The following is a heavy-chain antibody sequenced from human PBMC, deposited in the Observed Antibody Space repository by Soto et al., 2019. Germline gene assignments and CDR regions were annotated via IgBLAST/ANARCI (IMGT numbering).Heavy chain of an antibody. CDR1: GDSITTYKW. CDR2: IYDSGNT. D-gene: IGHD7-27*01. J-gene: IGHJ6*02. Sequence: SETLSLTGGVSGDSITTYKWWTWVRQTPGKGLEWIGEIYDSGNTRYNPSLKSRVTISKDTSKNELSLKLNSVTVADTAVYYCATCQLGEYYYAMDIWDQGTTVTVSS. CDR3: ATCQLGEYYYAMDI. V-gene: IGHV4-4*02.